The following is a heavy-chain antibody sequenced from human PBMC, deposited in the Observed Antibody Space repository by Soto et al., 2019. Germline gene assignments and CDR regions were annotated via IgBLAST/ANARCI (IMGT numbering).Heavy chain of an antibody. CDR1: GFTFSDHY. D-gene: IGHD3-22*01. J-gene: IGHJ4*02. V-gene: IGHV3-72*01. Sequence: GGSLRLSCAVSGFTFSDHYIDWVRQTPGKGLEWVARTRNKPRGYTTEYAASVKGRFTISRDESKNSLYLQMNSLKTEDTAVYSCARVDSFYSYDYWGQGTLVTVSS. CDR2: TRNKPRGYTT. CDR3: ARVDSFYSYDY.